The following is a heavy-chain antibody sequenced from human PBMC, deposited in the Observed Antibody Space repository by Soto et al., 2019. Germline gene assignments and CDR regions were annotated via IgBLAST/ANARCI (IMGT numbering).Heavy chain of an antibody. CDR1: GFTFSSYA. CDR2: ISGSGGST. CDR3: AKDSVIYCSGGSCYFDY. J-gene: IGHJ4*02. D-gene: IGHD2-15*01. V-gene: IGHV3-23*01. Sequence: GGSLRLSCAASGFTFSSYAMSWVRQAPGKGLEWVSAISGSGGSTYYADSVKGRFTISRDNSKNTLYLQMNSLRAEDTAVYYCAKDSVIYCSGGSCYFDYWGQGTLVTVSS.